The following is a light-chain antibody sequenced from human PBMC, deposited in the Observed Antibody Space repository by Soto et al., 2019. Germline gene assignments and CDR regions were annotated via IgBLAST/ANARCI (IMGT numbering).Light chain of an antibody. J-gene: IGLJ1*01. Sequence: QSALTQPASVSGSPGQSITISCTGTSSDVGGFNYVSWYQQHPGNAPKLLIYEVSNRPSGVSGRFSASKSGNTASLTISGLQAEDEANYYCCSYAGDNIFVFGTGTKLTVL. CDR3: CSYAGDNIFV. V-gene: IGLV2-14*03. CDR2: EVS. CDR1: SSDVGGFNY.